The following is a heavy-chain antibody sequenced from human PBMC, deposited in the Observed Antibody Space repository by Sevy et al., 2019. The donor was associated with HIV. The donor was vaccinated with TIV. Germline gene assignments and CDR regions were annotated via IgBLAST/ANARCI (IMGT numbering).Heavy chain of an antibody. J-gene: IGHJ4*02. CDR3: ARSDIVVVPAAMLDYFDY. V-gene: IGHV3-7*03. Sequence: GGSLRLSCAASGFTFSSYWMSWVRQAPGKGLEWVANIKQDGSEKYYVDSVKGRFTISRDNAKNSLYLQMNSLRAEDTAVYYCARSDIVVVPAAMLDYFDYWGQGTLVTVSS. D-gene: IGHD2-2*01. CDR1: GFTFSSYW. CDR2: IKQDGSEK.